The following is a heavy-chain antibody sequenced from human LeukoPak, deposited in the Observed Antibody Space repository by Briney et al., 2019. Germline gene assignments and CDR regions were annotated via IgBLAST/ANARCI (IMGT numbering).Heavy chain of an antibody. Sequence: SETLSLTCTVSGGSISSYYWSWIRQPAGKGLEWIGRIYTSGSTNYNPSLKSRVTMSVDTSKNQFSLKLSSVTAADTAVYYCARSYYYDSSSRGYFDYWGQGTLVTVSS. CDR3: ARSYYYDSSSRGYFDY. CDR2: IYTSGST. V-gene: IGHV4-4*07. J-gene: IGHJ4*02. D-gene: IGHD3-22*01. CDR1: GGSISSYY.